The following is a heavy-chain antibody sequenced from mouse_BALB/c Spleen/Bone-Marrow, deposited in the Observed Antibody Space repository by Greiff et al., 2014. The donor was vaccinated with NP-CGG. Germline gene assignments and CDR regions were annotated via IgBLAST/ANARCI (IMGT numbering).Heavy chain of an antibody. V-gene: IGHV5-17*02. Sequence: EVNVVESGGGLAQPGGSRKLSCAASGFTFSSFGMHWVRQAPEKGLEWVAYISGGSSTIYYADTVKGRFTISRDNPKNTLFLQMTSLRSEDTAMYYCARGVYGYVKYAMDYWGQGTSVTVSS. CDR2: ISGGSSTI. J-gene: IGHJ4*01. CDR3: ARGVYGYVKYAMDY. D-gene: IGHD1-2*01. CDR1: GFTFSSFG.